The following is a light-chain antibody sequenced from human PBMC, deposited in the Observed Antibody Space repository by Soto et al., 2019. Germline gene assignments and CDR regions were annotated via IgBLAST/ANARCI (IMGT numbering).Light chain of an antibody. Sequence: QSALTQPPSASGSPGQSVTISCTGTSSDVGGYNYVSWYQQHPGKAPKLMIYEVSKRPSGGPDRFSGSKSGNTASLTVSGLQAEDEADYYCSSYVGSNNLVFGGGTKVTVL. J-gene: IGLJ2*01. V-gene: IGLV2-8*01. CDR3: SSYVGSNNLV. CDR2: EVS. CDR1: SSDVGGYNY.